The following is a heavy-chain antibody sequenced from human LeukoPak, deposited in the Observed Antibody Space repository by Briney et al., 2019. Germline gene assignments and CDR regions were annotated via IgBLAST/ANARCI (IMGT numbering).Heavy chain of an antibody. D-gene: IGHD6-13*01. Sequence: GTSVKVSCKASGFTFTSSAMQWVRQARGQRLEWIGWIVVGSGNTNYAQKFQERVTITRDKSTSTAYMELSSLRSEDTAVYYCAAGDYSRIYYFDYWGQGTLVTVSS. CDR2: IVVGSGNT. J-gene: IGHJ4*02. CDR1: GFTFTSSA. V-gene: IGHV1-58*02. CDR3: AAGDYSRIYYFDY.